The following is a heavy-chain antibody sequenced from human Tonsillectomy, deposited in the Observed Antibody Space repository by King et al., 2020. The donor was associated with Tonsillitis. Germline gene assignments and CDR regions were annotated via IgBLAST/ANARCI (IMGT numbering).Heavy chain of an antibody. CDR3: ARGKSSSWGGPYYFDY. D-gene: IGHD6-13*01. CDR1: GDSISSGGYY. J-gene: IGHJ4*02. V-gene: IGHV4-31*01. CDR2: IYYSGST. Sequence: QLQESGPGLVKPSQTLSLTCTVSGDSISSGGYYWSWIRQHPGKGLEWIGYIYYSGSTSYNPSLKSLVTISVDTSKNQFSLKLSSVTAADTAVYYCARGKSSSWGGPYYFDYWGQGTLVTVSS.